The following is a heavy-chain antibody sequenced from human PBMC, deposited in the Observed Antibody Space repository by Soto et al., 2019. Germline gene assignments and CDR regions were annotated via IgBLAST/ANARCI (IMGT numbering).Heavy chain of an antibody. J-gene: IGHJ4*02. Sequence: QVQLVESGGDVVQPGRSLRLSCAASGFTFSTYGMHWVHQAPGKGLEWVAVIWHDGSNKYYADSVKGRFTISRDNFKNTVFLQMNSLGAEDTAVYYCAGQYCDSSSCYALYWGQGTLVTVSS. V-gene: IGHV3-33*01. CDR3: AGQYCDSSSCYALY. CDR1: GFTFSTYG. CDR2: IWHDGSNK. D-gene: IGHD2-2*01.